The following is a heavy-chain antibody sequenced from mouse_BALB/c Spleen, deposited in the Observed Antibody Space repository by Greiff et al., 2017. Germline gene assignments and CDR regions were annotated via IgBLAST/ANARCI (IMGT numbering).Heavy chain of an antibody. D-gene: IGHD2-1*01. CDR1: GYAFSSYW. V-gene: IGHV1-80*01. CDR2: IYPGDGDT. J-gene: IGHJ3*01. Sequence: QVQLQQSGAELVRPGSSVKISCTASGYAFSSYWMNWVKQRPGQGLEWIGQIYPGDGDTNYNGKFKGKATLTADKSSSTAYMQLSSLTSEDSAVYFCASYYGNYFAYWGQGTLVTVSA. CDR3: ASYYGNYFAY.